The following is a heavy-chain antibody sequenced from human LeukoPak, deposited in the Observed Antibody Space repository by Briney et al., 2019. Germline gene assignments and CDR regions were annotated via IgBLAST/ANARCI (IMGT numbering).Heavy chain of an antibody. V-gene: IGHV5-51*01. D-gene: IGHD3-22*01. CDR3: ARHSQRRIGSCSNDY. CDR1: GYDFTNYW. CDR2: IWPGDSDA. J-gene: IGHJ4*02. Sequence: GESLKISCKGSGYDFTNYWLAWVRQVPGKGSEWMGIIWPGDSDARYNPSFEGQVTISADKSINTAYLQWGSLQASDTAIYYCARHSQRRIGSCSNDYWGQGTLVTVSP.